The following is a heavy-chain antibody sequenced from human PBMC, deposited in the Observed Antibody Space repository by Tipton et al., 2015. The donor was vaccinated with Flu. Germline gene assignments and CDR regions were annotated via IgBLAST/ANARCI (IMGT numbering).Heavy chain of an antibody. J-gene: IGHJ4*02. CDR2: IYYSGST. CDR3: ARRGEKSRTANSYYFDY. Sequence: LRLSCTVSGGSISSYYWSWIRQPPGKGLEWIGYIYYSGSTNYNPSLKSRVTISVDTSKNQFSLKLSSVTAADTAAYYCARRGEKSRTANSYYFDYWGQGTLVTVSS. CDR1: GGSISSYY. V-gene: IGHV4-59*01. D-gene: IGHD3-16*01.